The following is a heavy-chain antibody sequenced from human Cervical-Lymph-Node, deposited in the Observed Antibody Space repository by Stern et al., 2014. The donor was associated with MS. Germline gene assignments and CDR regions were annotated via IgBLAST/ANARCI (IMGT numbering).Heavy chain of an antibody. CDR2: VWNDGSKE. CDR3: ATSTASDAFDI. V-gene: IGHV3-33*01. J-gene: IGHJ3*02. Sequence: VQLVGPGGGVVQPGRSLRLSCVASGLTFSTSVMHWVRQAPGKGLEWVAVVWNDGSKEHFTESVKGRFSTSRDTAKNTLHLQMSSLRAEDTAVYFCATSTASDAFDIWGQGTLVTVSS. D-gene: IGHD2/OR15-2a*01. CDR1: GLTFSTSV.